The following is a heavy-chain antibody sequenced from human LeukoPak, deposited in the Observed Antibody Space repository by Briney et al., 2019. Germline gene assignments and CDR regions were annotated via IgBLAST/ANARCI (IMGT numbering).Heavy chain of an antibody. J-gene: IGHJ6*03. Sequence: GGSLRLSCAASGFTFSSYRMSWVRQATGKGLEWVANIKQDGSEKYYVDSVKGRFTISRDNAKNSLYLQMNSLRAEDTAVYCCARERRSGPQWIYYYYCYMDVWGKGTTVTVSS. D-gene: IGHD3-3*01. CDR1: GFTFSSYR. V-gene: IGHV3-7*01. CDR2: IKQDGSEK. CDR3: ARERRSGPQWIYYYYCYMDV.